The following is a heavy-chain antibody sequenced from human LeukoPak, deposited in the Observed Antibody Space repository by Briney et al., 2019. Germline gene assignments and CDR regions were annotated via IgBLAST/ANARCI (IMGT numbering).Heavy chain of an antibody. Sequence: SETLSLTCTVSGGSISSSSYYWGWIRQPPGKGLEWIGSIYYSGSTYYNPSLKSRVTISVDTSKNQFSLKLSSVTAADTAVYYCARGEWEPPANWFDPWGQGTLVTVSS. J-gene: IGHJ5*02. CDR2: IYYSGST. V-gene: IGHV4-39*07. CDR1: GGSISSSSYY. D-gene: IGHD1-26*01. CDR3: ARGEWEPPANWFDP.